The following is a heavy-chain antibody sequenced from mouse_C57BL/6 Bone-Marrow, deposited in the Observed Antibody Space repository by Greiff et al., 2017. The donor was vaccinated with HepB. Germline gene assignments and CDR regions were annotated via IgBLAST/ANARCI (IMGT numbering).Heavy chain of an antibody. Sequence: VQLQQSGPELVKPGASVKLSCKASGYTFTSYDINWVKQRPGQGLEWSGWIYPRDGSTKYNEKFKGKATLTVATSSSSAYMELHSLTSVDSAVCFCARSTTVVDRRFAYWGQGTLVTVSA. J-gene: IGHJ3*01. CDR1: GYTFTSYD. CDR3: ARSTTVVDRRFAY. CDR2: IYPRDGST. V-gene: IGHV1-85*01. D-gene: IGHD1-1*01.